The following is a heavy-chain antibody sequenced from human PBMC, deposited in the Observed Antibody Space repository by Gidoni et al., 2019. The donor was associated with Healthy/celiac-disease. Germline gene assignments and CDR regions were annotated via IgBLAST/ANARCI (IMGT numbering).Heavy chain of an antibody. CDR1: GFTFSSYS. D-gene: IGHD2-21*01. Sequence: EVQLVESGGGLVQPGGSLRLSCAASGFTFSSYSMNWVRQAPGKGLEWVSYISSSSSTIYYADSVKGRFTISRDNAKNSLYLQMNSLRDEDTAVYYCARERVAPFYYYYGMDVWGQGTTVTVSS. CDR2: ISSSSSTI. CDR3: ARERVAPFYYYYGMDV. V-gene: IGHV3-48*02. J-gene: IGHJ6*02.